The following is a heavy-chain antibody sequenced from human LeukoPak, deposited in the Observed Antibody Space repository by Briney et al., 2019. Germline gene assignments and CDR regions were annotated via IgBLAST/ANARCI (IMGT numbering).Heavy chain of an antibody. V-gene: IGHV4-34*01. Sequence: SETLSLTCAVYGGSFSGYYWSWIRQPPGKGLEWIGEINHSGSTNYNPSLKSRVTISVDTSKNQFSLRLSSVTAADTAVYYCARDGFSANNYYYYMDVWGKGTTVTVSS. J-gene: IGHJ6*03. D-gene: IGHD4/OR15-4a*01. CDR1: GGSFSGYY. CDR2: INHSGST. CDR3: ARDGFSANNYYYYMDV.